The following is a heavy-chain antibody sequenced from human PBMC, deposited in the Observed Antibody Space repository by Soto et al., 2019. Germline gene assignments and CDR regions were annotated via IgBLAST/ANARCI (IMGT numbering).Heavy chain of an antibody. CDR1: GFTFSNYG. Sequence: EVQLLESGGGVVQPGGSLRLSCAASGFTFSNYGMSWVRQAPGKGLEWVSGIRGTAGSGFYADSVKGRFAISRDNSKNTLDLQMNSLRAEDTAVYYCAKGGYCTNGVCPMAFDCWGQGTLVTISS. CDR2: IRGTAGSG. V-gene: IGHV3-23*01. CDR3: AKGGYCTNGVCPMAFDC. D-gene: IGHD2-8*01. J-gene: IGHJ4*02.